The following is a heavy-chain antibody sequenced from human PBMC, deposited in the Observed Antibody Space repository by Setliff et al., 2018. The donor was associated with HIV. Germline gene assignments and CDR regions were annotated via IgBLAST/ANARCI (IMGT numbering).Heavy chain of an antibody. Sequence: WASVKVSCKASGYAFSTYDINWVRQATGRGLEWMGWMNPNSGNTGYAQQFQGRITMTRNSSISTAYMDLSRLRSDDTAVYYCGRDPFWSGYDAFDIWGQGTMVTVSS. CDR3: GRDPFWSGYDAFDI. V-gene: IGHV1-8*02. D-gene: IGHD3-3*01. J-gene: IGHJ3*02. CDR1: GYAFSTYD. CDR2: MNPNSGNT.